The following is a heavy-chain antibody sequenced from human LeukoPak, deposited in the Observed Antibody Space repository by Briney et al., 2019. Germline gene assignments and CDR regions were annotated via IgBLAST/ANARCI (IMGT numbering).Heavy chain of an antibody. J-gene: IGHJ4*02. D-gene: IGHD3-10*01. V-gene: IGHV4-39*07. CDR1: GGSISSSSYY. Sequence: SETLSLTCTVSGGSISSSSYYWGWIRQPPGKGLEWIGSIYYSGTTNYNPSLKSRVTISVDKSKNQFSLKLSSVTAADTAVYYCARASTYGSGSYAYYFDYWGQGTLVTVSS. CDR3: ARASTYGSGSYAYYFDY. CDR2: IYYSGTT.